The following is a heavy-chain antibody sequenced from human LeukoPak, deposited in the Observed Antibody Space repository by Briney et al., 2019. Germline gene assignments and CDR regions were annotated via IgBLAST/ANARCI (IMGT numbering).Heavy chain of an antibody. V-gene: IGHV3-7*01. J-gene: IGHJ4*02. CDR3: VRDRQIAY. CDR1: GFTLSNYW. CDR2: IKQDGSEK. Sequence: GGFLRLSCAASGFTLSNYWLTWVRQTPGQGLEWVANIKQDGSEKHYVDSVKGRFTISRDNAKNSLYLQMNSLRAEDTAVYYCVRDRQIAYWGQGTLVTVSS.